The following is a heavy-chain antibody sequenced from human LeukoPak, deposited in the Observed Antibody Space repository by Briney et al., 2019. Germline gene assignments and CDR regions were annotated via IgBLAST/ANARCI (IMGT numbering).Heavy chain of an antibody. J-gene: IGHJ3*02. D-gene: IGHD1-20*01. V-gene: IGHV3-11*01. CDR3: ARKGAYNWNDAFDI. Sequence: GGSLRLSCAASGFTFSDYYMSWIRQAPGKGLEWVSYISSSGSTIYYADSVKGRFTISRDNAKNSLYLQMNSLRAEDTAVYYCARKGAYNWNDAFDIWGQGTMVTVSS. CDR1: GFTFSDYY. CDR2: ISSSGSTI.